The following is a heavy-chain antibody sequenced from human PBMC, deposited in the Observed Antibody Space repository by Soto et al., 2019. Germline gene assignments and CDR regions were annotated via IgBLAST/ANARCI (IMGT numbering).Heavy chain of an antibody. D-gene: IGHD2-15*01. CDR1: GFTFSSYA. CDR3: ASPSRISEQD. CDR2: ISYDGSNK. V-gene: IGHV3-30-3*01. J-gene: IGHJ4*02. Sequence: PGGSLRLSCAASGFTFSSYAMHWVRQAPGKGLEWVAVISYDGSNKYYADSVRGRFTISRDNSKNTPYLQMNCLRAEDTAVYYCASPSRISEQDWGQGTLVTVSS.